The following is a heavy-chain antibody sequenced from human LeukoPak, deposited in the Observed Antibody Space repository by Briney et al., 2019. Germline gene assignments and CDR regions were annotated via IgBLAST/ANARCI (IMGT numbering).Heavy chain of an antibody. V-gene: IGHV4-30-4*01. CDR2: IYYSGST. D-gene: IGHD3-22*01. CDR1: GGSISSGDYY. CDR3: ARDPAPYDSIGYGFDY. J-gene: IGHJ4*02. Sequence: PSETLSLTCTVSGGSISSGDYYWSWIRQPPGKGLEWIGYIYYSGSTYYNPSLKGRVTISVDTSKNQFSLKLSSVTAADTAVYYCARDPAPYDSIGYGFDYWGQGTLVTVSS.